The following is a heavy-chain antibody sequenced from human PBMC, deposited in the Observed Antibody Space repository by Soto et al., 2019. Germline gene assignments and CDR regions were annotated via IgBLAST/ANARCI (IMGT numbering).Heavy chain of an antibody. V-gene: IGHV1-18*01. CDR1: GYTFTSYG. J-gene: IGHJ6*03. Sequence: ASVKVSCPASGYTFTSYGINWVRQAPGQRLDWMGWISAYNGNTNYAQKLQGRVTMTTDKSTSTAYMELSSLRSEDTAVYYCARDPLRYFDRRYYYYYMDVWGKGTTVTVSS. CDR2: ISAYNGNT. CDR3: ARDPLRYFDRRYYYYYMDV. D-gene: IGHD3-9*01.